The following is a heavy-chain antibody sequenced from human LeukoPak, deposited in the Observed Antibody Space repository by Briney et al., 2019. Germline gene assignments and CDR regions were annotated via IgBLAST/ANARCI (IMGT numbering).Heavy chain of an antibody. D-gene: IGHD3-22*01. CDR1: GYTFTGYY. J-gene: IGHJ4*02. V-gene: IGHV1-2*02. CDR3: AIDSTGYYYYFDY. CDR2: INPNSGGT. Sequence: GASVKVSCKASGYTFTGYYMHWVRQAPGQGREWMGWINPNSGGTNYAQKFQGRVTMTRDTSISTAYMELSRLRSDDTAVYYCAIDSTGYYYYFDYWGQGTLVTVSS.